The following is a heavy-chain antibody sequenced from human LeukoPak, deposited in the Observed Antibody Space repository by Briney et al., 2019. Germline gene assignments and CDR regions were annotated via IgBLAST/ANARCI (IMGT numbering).Heavy chain of an antibody. CDR3: ATTPRAMTTVTTGY. J-gene: IGHJ4*02. CDR2: ISSSSSYI. V-gene: IGHV3-21*01. CDR1: GFTFSSYS. Sequence: GGSLRLSCAASGFTFSSYSMNWVRQAPGKGLEWVSSISSSSSYIYYADSVKGRFTISRDNAKNSLYLQMNSLRAEATAVYYCATTPRAMTTVTTGYWGQGTLVTVSS. D-gene: IGHD4-17*01.